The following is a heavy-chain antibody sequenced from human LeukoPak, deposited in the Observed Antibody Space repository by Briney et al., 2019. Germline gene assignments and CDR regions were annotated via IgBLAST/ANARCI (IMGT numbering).Heavy chain of an antibody. D-gene: IGHD6-13*01. J-gene: IGHJ5*02. V-gene: IGHV4-59*01. Sequence: SETLSLTCTVSGGSISSYYWSWIRQPPGKGLEWIGYIYYSGSTNYNPSLKSRVTISVDTSKNQFSLKLSSVTAADTAVYYCARDSAGGRFDPWGQGTLVTVSS. CDR3: ARDSAGGRFDP. CDR1: GGSISSYY. CDR2: IYYSGST.